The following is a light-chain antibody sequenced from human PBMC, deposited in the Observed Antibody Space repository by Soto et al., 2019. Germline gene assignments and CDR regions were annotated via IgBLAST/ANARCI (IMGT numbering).Light chain of an antibody. CDR2: GAS. J-gene: IGKJ1*01. CDR3: QQYGSSPPT. V-gene: IGKV3-20*01. Sequence: EIVLTQSPGTLSLSPGERATLSCRASQSFSSSYLAWYQQKPGQAPSLLIYGASSRATGIPDRFSGSGSGTDFTLTIRRLEPEDFAVHYCQQYGSSPPTFGRGTKVDIK. CDR1: QSFSSSY.